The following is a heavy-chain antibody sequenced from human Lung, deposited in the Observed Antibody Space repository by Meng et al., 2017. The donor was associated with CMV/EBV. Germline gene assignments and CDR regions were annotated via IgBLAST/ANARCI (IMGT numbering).Heavy chain of an antibody. Sequence: QVQLVQSGAEVKKPGASVKVSCKASGNTFISYYIHWVRQAPGQGLEWMGVINPSIGYTNYAQKFQGRVTMTRDTSTSTVYMELSSLRSEDSAVYYCARDWEGSWAVIDYWGQGTLVTVSS. V-gene: IGHV1-46*01. CDR2: INPSIGYT. CDR1: GNTFISYY. J-gene: IGHJ4*02. CDR3: ARDWEGSWAVIDY. D-gene: IGHD6-13*01.